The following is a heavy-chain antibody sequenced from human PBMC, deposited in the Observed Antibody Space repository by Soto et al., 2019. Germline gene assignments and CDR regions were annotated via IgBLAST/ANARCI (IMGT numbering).Heavy chain of an antibody. CDR1: GFTVSNNY. CDR3: GRDPPGIVASGAGG. Sequence: EVQLVESGGGLIQPGGSLRLSCAASGFTVSNNYMRWVRQAPGKGLEWVSLIYSGGTTHYADSVKGRFTISRDNSKNTLYRQMNSLRVEDAAVYYCGRDPPGIVASGAGGWGQGTLVTVSS. CDR2: IYSGGTT. D-gene: IGHD6-13*01. J-gene: IGHJ4*02. V-gene: IGHV3-53*01.